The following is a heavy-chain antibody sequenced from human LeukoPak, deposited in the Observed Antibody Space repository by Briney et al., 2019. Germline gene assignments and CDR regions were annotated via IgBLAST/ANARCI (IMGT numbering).Heavy chain of an antibody. CDR2: IIPIFGTA. D-gene: IGHD3-22*01. CDR1: GYTFTSYG. Sequence: EASVKVSCKASGYTFTSYGISWVRQAPGQGLEWMGWIIPIFGTANYAQKFQGRVTITADKSTSTAYMELRSLRSDDTAVYYCARGFRGMIDHWGQGTLVTVSS. V-gene: IGHV1-69*06. CDR3: ARGFRGMIDH. J-gene: IGHJ4*02.